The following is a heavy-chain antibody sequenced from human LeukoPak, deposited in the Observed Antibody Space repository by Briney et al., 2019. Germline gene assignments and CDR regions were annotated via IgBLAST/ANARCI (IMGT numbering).Heavy chain of an antibody. V-gene: IGHV3-48*03. CDR1: GFTFSSYE. Sequence: GGSLRLSCAASGFTFSSYEMNWVRQAPGKGLEWVSYISSSGSTIYYADSVKGRFTISRDNAKNSLYLQMNSLRAEDTAVYFCARNSGTYSLDIWGQGTMVTVSS. CDR2: ISSSGSTI. CDR3: ARNSGTYSLDI. J-gene: IGHJ3*02. D-gene: IGHD1-26*01.